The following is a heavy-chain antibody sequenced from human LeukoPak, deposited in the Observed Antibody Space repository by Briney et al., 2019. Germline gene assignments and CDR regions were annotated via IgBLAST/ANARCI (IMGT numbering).Heavy chain of an antibody. CDR3: AKDSLHYYDSSGYYGVIDY. J-gene: IGHJ4*02. V-gene: IGHV3-23*01. D-gene: IGHD3-22*01. Sequence: PGGSLRLSCAASGFTFCSYAMSWVHQAPGKGLEWVSSISRSGGSTYYADSVKGRFTISRDNSKNTLYLQMNSLRAEDTALYYCAKDSLHYYDSSGYYGVIDYWGQGTLVTVSS. CDR1: GFTFCSYA. CDR2: ISRSGGST.